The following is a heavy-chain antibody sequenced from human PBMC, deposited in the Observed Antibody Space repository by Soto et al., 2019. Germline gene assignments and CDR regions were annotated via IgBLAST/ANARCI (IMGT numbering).Heavy chain of an antibody. V-gene: IGHV3-11*01. CDR3: ARAVNWNEFDP. Sequence: GGSLRLSCAASGFAFRDYYMTWIRQAPGKGLEWVSYIHSSGVTIYYADSVKGRFTISRDNAKNSLYLQMNSLRVEDTAVYYCARAVNWNEFDPWGQGTLVTVSS. D-gene: IGHD1-1*01. J-gene: IGHJ5*01. CDR2: IHSSGVTI. CDR1: GFAFRDYY.